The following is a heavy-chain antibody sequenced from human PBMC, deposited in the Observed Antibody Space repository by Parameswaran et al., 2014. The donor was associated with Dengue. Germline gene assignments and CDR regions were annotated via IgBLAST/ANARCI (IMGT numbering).Heavy chain of an antibody. CDR2: ISSDGSST. CDR3: ASSKIGGCGDV. CDR1: GFTFSSYW. D-gene: IGHD1-26*01. Sequence: QAGGSLRLSCAASGFTFSSYWMHWVRQAPGKGLVWVSRISSDGSSTSYADSVKGRFTISRDNAKNTLYLQMNSLRAEDTAVYYCASSKIGGCGDVWGQGTTVTVSS. J-gene: IGHJ6*02. V-gene: IGHV3-74*01.